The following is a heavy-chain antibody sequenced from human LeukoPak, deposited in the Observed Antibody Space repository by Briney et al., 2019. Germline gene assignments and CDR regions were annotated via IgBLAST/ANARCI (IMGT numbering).Heavy chain of an antibody. J-gene: IGHJ5*02. CDR3: ARLQLKFVVVTAIQNWFDP. Sequence: SETLSLTCAVSGGSISSSNWWSWVRQPPGKGLEWIGEIYHSGSTNYNPSLKSRVTISVDKSKNQFSLKLSSVTAADTAVYYCARLQLKFVVVTAIQNWFDPWGQGTLVTVSS. V-gene: IGHV4-4*02. CDR2: IYHSGST. CDR1: GGSISSSNW. D-gene: IGHD2-21*02.